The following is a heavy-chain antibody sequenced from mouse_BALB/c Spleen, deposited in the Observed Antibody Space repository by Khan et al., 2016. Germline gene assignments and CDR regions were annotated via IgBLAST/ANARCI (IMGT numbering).Heavy chain of an antibody. Sequence: QIQLVQSGPELKKPGETVKISCQASGYTFTNFGINWARYAPGKGLAWTDWINTNTGETIYAYDFKGRLASYLETPASIAYLLINHLTNEDTATYFCATGISTIIPTRRHCWGQGPTVTVTT. CDR1: GYTFTNFG. CDR2: INTNTGET. J-gene: IGHJ2*01. CDR3: ATGISTIIPTRRHC. D-gene: IGHD1-1*01. V-gene: IGHV9-3-1*01.